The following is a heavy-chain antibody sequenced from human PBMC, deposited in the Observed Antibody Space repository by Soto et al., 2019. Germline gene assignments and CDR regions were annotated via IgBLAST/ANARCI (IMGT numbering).Heavy chain of an antibody. CDR2: IIPIFGTA. Sequence: QVQLVQSGAEVKKPGSSVKVSCKASGGTFSSYAISWVRQAPGQGLEWMGGIIPIFGTANYAQKFQGRVTSTADDSTGTEDLGLSSLRLEDTAVYYGASSPLVAGIAVAGWRNWFDPWGQGTLVTVSS. CDR3: ASSPLVAGIAVAGWRNWFDP. V-gene: IGHV1-69*12. J-gene: IGHJ5*02. D-gene: IGHD6-19*01. CDR1: GGTFSSYA.